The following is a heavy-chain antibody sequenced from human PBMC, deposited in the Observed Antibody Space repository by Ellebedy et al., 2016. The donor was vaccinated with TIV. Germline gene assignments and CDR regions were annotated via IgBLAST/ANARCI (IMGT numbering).Heavy chain of an antibody. V-gene: IGHV3-64D*06. CDR2: ISSNGGST. J-gene: IGHJ4*02. CDR3: VKDYRGGVTHDY. D-gene: IGHD2-8*02. CDR1: GFTFSSYA. Sequence: GESLKISXSASGFTFSSYAMHWVRQAPGKGLEYVSAISSNGGSTYYADSVKGRFTISRDNSKNTLYLQMSSLRAEDTAVYYCVKDYRGGVTHDYWGQGTLVTVSS.